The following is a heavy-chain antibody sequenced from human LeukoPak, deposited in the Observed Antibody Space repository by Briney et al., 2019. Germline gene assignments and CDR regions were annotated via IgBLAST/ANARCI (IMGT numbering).Heavy chain of an antibody. J-gene: IGHJ6*03. CDR2: MYYSGST. Sequence: PSETLSLTCTVSGGSISSYYWSWIRQPPGKGLEWIGYMYYSGSTSYNPSLKSRVTISVDTSKNQFSLKLSSVTAADTAVYYCARGDTSGWFNYYYMDVWGKGTTVTVSS. CDR3: ARGDTSGWFNYYYMDV. CDR1: GGSISSYY. V-gene: IGHV4-59*01. D-gene: IGHD6-19*01.